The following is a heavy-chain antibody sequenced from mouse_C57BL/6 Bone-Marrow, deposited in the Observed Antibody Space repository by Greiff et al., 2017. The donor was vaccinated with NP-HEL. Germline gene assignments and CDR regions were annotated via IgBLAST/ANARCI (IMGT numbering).Heavy chain of an antibody. J-gene: IGHJ4*01. D-gene: IGHD3-2*02. V-gene: IGHV10-1*01. CDR1: GFSFNTYA. Sequence: EVKLVESGGGLVQPKGSLKLSCAASGFSFNTYAMNWVRQAPGKGLEWVARIRSKSNNYATYYADSVKDRFTISRDDSESMLYLQMNNLKTEDTAMYYCGRHRDSSGYDYAMDYWGQGTSVTVSS. CDR2: IRSKSNNYAT. CDR3: GRHRDSSGYDYAMDY.